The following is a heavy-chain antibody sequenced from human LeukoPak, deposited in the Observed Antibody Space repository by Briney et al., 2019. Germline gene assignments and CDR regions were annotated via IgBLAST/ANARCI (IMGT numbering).Heavy chain of an antibody. Sequence: GGSLRLSCAASGFTFSSYAMSWVRQAPGKGLEWVSAISGSGGSTYYADSVKGRFTISRDNSKNTLYLQMNSLRAEDTAVYYCANPSATFISYYYYGMDVWGQGTTVTVSS. D-gene: IGHD2-15*01. CDR3: ANPSATFISYYYYGMDV. V-gene: IGHV3-23*01. CDR2: ISGSGGST. CDR1: GFTFSSYA. J-gene: IGHJ6*02.